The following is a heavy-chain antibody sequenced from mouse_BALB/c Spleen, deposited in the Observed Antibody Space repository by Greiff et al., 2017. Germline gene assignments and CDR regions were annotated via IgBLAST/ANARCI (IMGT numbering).Heavy chain of an antibody. CDR2: ISYDGSN. CDR3: ASRMITTVVEGWYFDV. J-gene: IGHJ1*01. D-gene: IGHD1-1*01. Sequence: EVQLVESGPGLVKPSQSLSLTCSVTGYSITSGYYWNWIRQFPGNKLEWMGYISYDGSNNYNPSLKNRISITRDPSKNQFFLKLNSVTTEDTATYYCASRMITTVVEGWYFDVWGAGTTVTVSS. V-gene: IGHV3-6*02. CDR1: GYSITSGYY.